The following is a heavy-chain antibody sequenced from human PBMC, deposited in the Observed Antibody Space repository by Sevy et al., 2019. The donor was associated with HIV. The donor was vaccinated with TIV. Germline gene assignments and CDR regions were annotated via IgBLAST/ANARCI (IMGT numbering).Heavy chain of an antibody. Sequence: GGSLRLSCAASGFTFDDYAMHWVRQAPGKGLEWVSGISWNSGSIGYADSVKGRFTISRDNAKNSLYLQMNSLGAEDTALYYCAKDYHVGYSRRRVVTYYFDYWGQGTLVTVSS. J-gene: IGHJ4*02. CDR3: AKDYHVGYSRRRVVTYYFDY. CDR2: ISWNSGSI. D-gene: IGHD6-13*01. V-gene: IGHV3-9*01. CDR1: GFTFDDYA.